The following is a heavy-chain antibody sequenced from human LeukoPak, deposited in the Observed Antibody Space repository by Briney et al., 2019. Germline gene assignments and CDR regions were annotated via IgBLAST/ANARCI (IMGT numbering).Heavy chain of an antibody. CDR2: ISGSGGST. V-gene: IGHV3-23*01. Sequence: GGSLRLSCAASGFTFISYAMSWVRPPPGKGLEWVSAISGSGGSTYYADSVKGRFTISRDNSKNTLYLQMNSLRAEDTAVYYCAKELPEYYDILTGPGPFDYWGQGTLVTVSS. CDR1: GFTFISYA. D-gene: IGHD3-9*01. CDR3: AKELPEYYDILTGPGPFDY. J-gene: IGHJ4*02.